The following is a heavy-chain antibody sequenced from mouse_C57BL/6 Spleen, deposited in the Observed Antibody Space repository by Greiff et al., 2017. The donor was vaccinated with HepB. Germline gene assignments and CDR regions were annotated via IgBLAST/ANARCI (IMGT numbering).Heavy chain of an antibody. J-gene: IGHJ1*03. CDR1: GYAFSSYW. V-gene: IGHV1-80*01. CDR3: AINYYGSSYGYFDV. CDR2: IYPGDGDT. Sequence: QVQLQQSGAELVKPGASVKISCKASGYAFSSYWMNWVKQRPGKGLEWIGQIYPGDGDTNYNGKFKGKATLTADKSSSTAYMQLSSLTSEDSTVYFCAINYYGSSYGYFDVWGTGTTVTVSS. D-gene: IGHD1-1*01.